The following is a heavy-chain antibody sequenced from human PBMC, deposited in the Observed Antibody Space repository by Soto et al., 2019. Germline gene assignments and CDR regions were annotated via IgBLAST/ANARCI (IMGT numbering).Heavy chain of an antibody. V-gene: IGHV1-46*01. CDR1: GYTFTSYY. CDR2: INPSGGST. Sequence: QVQLVQSGAEVKKPGASVKVSCKASGYTFTSYYMHWVRQAPGQGLEWMGIINPSGGSTSYAQKFQGRVTMTRDTSTSTVYMELSSLRSEDTAVYYCASRSPGRYDSGGYADYWGQGTLVTVSS. J-gene: IGHJ4*02. D-gene: IGHD3-22*01. CDR3: ASRSPGRYDSGGYADY.